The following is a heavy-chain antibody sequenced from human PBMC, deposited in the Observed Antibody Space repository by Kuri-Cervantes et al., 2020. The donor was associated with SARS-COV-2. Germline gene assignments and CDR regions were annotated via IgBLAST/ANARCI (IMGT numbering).Heavy chain of an antibody. D-gene: IGHD3-10*01. CDR3: ARRSGWFDP. CDR1: GGSISSSSYY. V-gene: IGHV4-39*01. J-gene: IGHJ5*02. Sequence: ESLKISCTVSGGSISSSSYYWGWIRQPPGKGLEWIGSIYYSGSTYYNPSLKSRVTISVDTSKNQFSLKLSSVTAADTAVYYCARRSGWFDPWGQGTLVTVSS. CDR2: IYYSGST.